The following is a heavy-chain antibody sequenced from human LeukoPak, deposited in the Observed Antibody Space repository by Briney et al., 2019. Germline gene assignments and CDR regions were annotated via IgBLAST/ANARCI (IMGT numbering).Heavy chain of an antibody. J-gene: IGHJ4*02. CDR1: GGSISSYY. CDR2: IYTSGST. V-gene: IGHV4-4*07. CDR3: AREAKYYYDSSGYYDY. D-gene: IGHD3-22*01. Sequence: SETLSLTCTVSGGSISSYYWSWIRQPAGKGLEWIGRIYTSGSTNYNPSLKSRVTMSVDTSKNQFSLKLSSVTAADTAVYYCAREAKYYYDSSGYYDYWGQGTLVTVSS.